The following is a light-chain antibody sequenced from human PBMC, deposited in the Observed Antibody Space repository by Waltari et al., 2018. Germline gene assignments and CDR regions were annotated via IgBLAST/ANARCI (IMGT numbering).Light chain of an antibody. CDR2: GAS. J-gene: IGKJ1*01. CDR1: QSVSRF. Sequence: SCRASQSVSRFLAWYQQKPGQAPRLLIYGASTRATGIPDWFSGSGSGTDFSLTISRLEPEDFAVYYCQKYDRLPATFGQGTKVEIK. V-gene: IGKV3-20*01. CDR3: QKYDRLPAT.